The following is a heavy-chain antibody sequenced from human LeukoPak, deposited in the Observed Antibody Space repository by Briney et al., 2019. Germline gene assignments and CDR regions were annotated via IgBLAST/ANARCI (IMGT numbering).Heavy chain of an antibody. CDR3: AREGSSGRGPY. CDR1: GFTFSSYA. J-gene: IGHJ4*02. D-gene: IGHD3-22*01. V-gene: IGHV3-30-3*01. CDR2: ISYDGSNK. Sequence: PGGSLRLSCAASGFTFSSYAMHWVRQAPGKGLEWVAVISYDGSNKYYADSVKGRFTISRDNSKNTLYLQMNSLRAEDTAVYYCAREGSSGRGPYWGQGTLVTVSS.